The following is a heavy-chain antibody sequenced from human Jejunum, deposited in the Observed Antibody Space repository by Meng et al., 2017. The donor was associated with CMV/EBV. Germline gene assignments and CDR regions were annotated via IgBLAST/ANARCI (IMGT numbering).Heavy chain of an antibody. CDR2: ISAYNGNT. Sequence: SGSPFTSYGISWVRQAPGQGLEWMGWISAYNGNTNYAQKLQGRVTMTTDTSTSTAYMELRSLRSDDTAVYYCARDYGDYVPFFDYWGQGTLVTVSS. D-gene: IGHD4-17*01. CDR1: GSPFTSYG. V-gene: IGHV1-18*01. CDR3: ARDYGDYVPFFDY. J-gene: IGHJ4*02.